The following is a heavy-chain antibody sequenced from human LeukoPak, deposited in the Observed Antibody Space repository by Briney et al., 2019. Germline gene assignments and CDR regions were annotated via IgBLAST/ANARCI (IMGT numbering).Heavy chain of an antibody. CDR2: ISGSGGST. V-gene: IGHV3-23*01. Sequence: GGSLRLSCTASGFTFSSYAMSWVRQAPGKGLEWVSAISGSGGSTYYADSVKGRFTISRDNSKNTLYLQMNSLRAEDTAVYYCAKRRGLELLYYYYMDVWGKGTTVTVSS. CDR3: AKRRGLELLYYYYMDV. J-gene: IGHJ6*03. D-gene: IGHD1-7*01. CDR1: GFTFSSYA.